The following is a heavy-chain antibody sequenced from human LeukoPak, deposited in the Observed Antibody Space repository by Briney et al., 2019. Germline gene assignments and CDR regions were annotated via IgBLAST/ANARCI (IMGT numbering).Heavy chain of an antibody. CDR3: AKDGAFDY. CDR1: GFAFSDYH. V-gene: IGHV3-11*05. Sequence: GGSLRLSCAASGFAFSDYHMSWIRQAPGKGLEWVSYISSSSDYTNYADSVRGRFTISRDNAKKSMYLQMNSLRAEDTAVYYCAKDGAFDYWGQGTLVTVSS. CDR2: ISSSSDYT. J-gene: IGHJ4*02.